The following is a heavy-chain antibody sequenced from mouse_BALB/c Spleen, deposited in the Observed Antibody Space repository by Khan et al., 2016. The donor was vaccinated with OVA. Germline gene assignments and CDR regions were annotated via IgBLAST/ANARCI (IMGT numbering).Heavy chain of an antibody. J-gene: IGHJ3*01. D-gene: IGHD1-2*01. CDR1: GYTFTDYY. CDR2: ISPGSGDT. CDR3: ARRNYFGYTFAY. Sequence: VQLKQSGAELARPGASVKLSCKASGYTFTDYYINWVKQRTGQGLEWIGEISPGSGDTYYNARFKGKATLTADKSSSTAYMQLSSLTSEASAVYFCARRNYFGYTFAYWGQGTLVTVSA. V-gene: IGHV1-77*01.